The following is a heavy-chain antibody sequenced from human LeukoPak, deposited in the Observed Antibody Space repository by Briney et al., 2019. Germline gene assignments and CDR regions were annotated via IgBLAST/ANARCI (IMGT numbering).Heavy chain of an antibody. CDR3: ARHPELYFFDY. V-gene: IGHV4-59*08. J-gene: IGHJ4*02. CDR2: ISYSGST. D-gene: IGHD3-10*01. CDR1: VASISSYY. Sequence: PSETLSLTCTVPVASISSYYWSWVRQPPRKGLEWIGYISYSGSTNYNPSLKSRVTISADTSKNQVSLTLSSVTAADTAVYYCARHPELYFFDYWGQGTLVTVSS.